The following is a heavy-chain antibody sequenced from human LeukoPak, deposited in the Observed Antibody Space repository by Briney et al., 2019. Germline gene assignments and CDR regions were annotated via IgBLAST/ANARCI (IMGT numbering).Heavy chain of an antibody. V-gene: IGHV4-34*01. Sequence: SETLSLTCTVSGGSISSYYWSWIRQPPGKGLEWIGEINHSGSTNYNPSLKSRVTISVDTSKNQLSLKLSSVTAADTAVYYCARRITMVRGVIMFYYYYYMDVWGKGTTVTISS. J-gene: IGHJ6*03. D-gene: IGHD3-10*01. CDR2: INHSGST. CDR3: ARRITMVRGVIMFYYYYYMDV. CDR1: GGSISSYY.